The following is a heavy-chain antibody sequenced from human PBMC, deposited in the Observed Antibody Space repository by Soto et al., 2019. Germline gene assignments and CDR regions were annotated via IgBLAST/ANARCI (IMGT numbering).Heavy chain of an antibody. CDR2: ISAYNGNT. D-gene: IGHD6-19*01. Sequence: GASVKVSCKASGYTFTSYGISWVRQAPGQGLEWMGWISAYNGNTNYAQKLQGRVTLTTDTSTSTAYMELRSVRSEDTAVYYCAGDIVVAVATGGDLNDYCYGMDFWGQGTTVT. J-gene: IGHJ6*01. CDR1: GYTFTSYG. CDR3: AGDIVVAVATGGDLNDYCYGMDF. V-gene: IGHV1-18*01.